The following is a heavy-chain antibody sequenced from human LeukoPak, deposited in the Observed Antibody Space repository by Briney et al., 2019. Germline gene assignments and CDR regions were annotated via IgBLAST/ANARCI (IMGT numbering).Heavy chain of an antibody. CDR2: IYHSGST. V-gene: IGHV4-4*02. CDR3: ARVVSLLVYALDY. D-gene: IGHD2-8*02. CDR1: GGSISSSNW. Sequence: SETLSLTCAVSGGSISSSNWWSWVRQPPGKGLEWIGEIYHSGSTNYNPSLKSRVTISVDKSKNQFSLKLSSVTAADTAVYYCARVVSLLVYALDYWGQGTLVTVSS. J-gene: IGHJ4*02.